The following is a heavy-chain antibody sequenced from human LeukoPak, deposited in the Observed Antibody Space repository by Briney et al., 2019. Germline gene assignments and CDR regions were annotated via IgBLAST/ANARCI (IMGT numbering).Heavy chain of an antibody. CDR2: ISTDGYTT. D-gene: IGHD6-13*01. V-gene: IGHV3-74*01. CDR3: AKQSAGSAAWYSLHYDF. CDR1: GLAFSAYK. Sequence: GGSLRLSCAASGLAFSAYKMHWVRQAPRKGLVWVSRISTDGYTTDYADFVQGRFTASRDNTKNTWSLEMNSLRAEDTAVYFCAKQSAGSAAWYSLHYDFWGQGTLVTVSS. J-gene: IGHJ4*02.